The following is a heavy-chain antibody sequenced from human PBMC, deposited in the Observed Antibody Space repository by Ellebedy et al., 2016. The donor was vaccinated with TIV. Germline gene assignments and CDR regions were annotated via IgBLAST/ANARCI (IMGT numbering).Heavy chain of an antibody. CDR2: ITASSSHM. V-gene: IGHV3-21*01. CDR1: GFIFSNYS. J-gene: IGHJ4*02. D-gene: IGHD1-26*01. Sequence: PGGSLRLSCSGSGFIFSNYSMNRVRQAPGKGLEWVASITASSSHMFYADSVKGRFSISRDNAKNPLYLQMNSLRAEDTAVYYCAREGYSGGYRYFFDYWGQGTLVTVSS. CDR3: AREGYSGGYRYFFDY.